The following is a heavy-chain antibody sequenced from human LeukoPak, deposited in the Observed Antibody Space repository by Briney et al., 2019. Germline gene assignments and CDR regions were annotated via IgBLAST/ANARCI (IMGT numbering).Heavy chain of an antibody. CDR3: ARSSTVTTSWFDP. CDR1: GYTFTSYY. CDR2: INPSGGST. J-gene: IGHJ5*02. D-gene: IGHD4-17*01. V-gene: IGHV1-46*01. Sequence: GASVKVSCKASGYTFTSYYMHWVRQAPGQGLEWMGIINPSGGSTSYAQKFQGRVTMTRDMSTSTVYMELSSPRSEDTAVYYCARSSTVTTSWFDPWGQGTLVTVSS.